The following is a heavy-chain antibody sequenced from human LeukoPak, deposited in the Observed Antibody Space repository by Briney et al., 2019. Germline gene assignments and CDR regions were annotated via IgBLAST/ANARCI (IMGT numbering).Heavy chain of an antibody. D-gene: IGHD6-13*01. CDR2: FDPEDGET. V-gene: IGHV1-24*01. Sequence: ASVKVSCKVSGYTLTELSMHWVRQAPGKGLEWMGGFDPEDGETIYAQKFQGRATMTEDTSTDTAYMELSSLRSEDTAVYYCATDSRSWYPHTPFDYWGQGTLVTVSS. J-gene: IGHJ4*02. CDR1: GYTLTELS. CDR3: ATDSRSWYPHTPFDY.